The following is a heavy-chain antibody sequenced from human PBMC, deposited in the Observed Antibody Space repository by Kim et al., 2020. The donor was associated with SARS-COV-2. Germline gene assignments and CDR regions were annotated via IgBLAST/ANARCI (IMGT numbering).Heavy chain of an antibody. CDR3: ARDQEFTIFGVVNFNWFDP. CDR1: GYTFTSYA. CDR2: INAGNGNT. J-gene: IGHJ5*02. V-gene: IGHV1-3*01. Sequence: ASVKVSCKASGYTFTSYAMHWVRQAPGQRLDWMGWINAGNGNTKYSQKFQGRVTITRDTSASTAYMELSSLRSEDTAVYYCARDQEFTIFGVVNFNWFDPWGQGTLVTVSS. D-gene: IGHD3-3*01.